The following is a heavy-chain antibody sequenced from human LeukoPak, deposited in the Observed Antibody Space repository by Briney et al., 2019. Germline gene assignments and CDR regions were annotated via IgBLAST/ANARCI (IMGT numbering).Heavy chain of an antibody. J-gene: IGHJ4*02. CDR2: TRGKAYGGAT. Sequence: GGSLRLSCTGSGFTFGAHSMAWVRQAPGKGPEWVGFTRGKAYGGATGYTASVKGRFTISRDDSKSIVYLQMNSLRTEDTAVYYCICLTDPFDYWGQGSLVTVSS. CDR3: ICLTDPFDY. CDR1: GFTFGAHS. V-gene: IGHV3-49*04.